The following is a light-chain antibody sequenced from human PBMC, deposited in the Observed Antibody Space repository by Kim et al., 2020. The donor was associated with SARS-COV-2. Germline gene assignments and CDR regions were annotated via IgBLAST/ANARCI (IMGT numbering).Light chain of an antibody. CDR1: QIVSTYD. CDR3: QHFGSSPT. V-gene: IGKV3-20*01. J-gene: IGKJ2*01. Sequence: SLAPRDGAPLTCRASQIVSTYDLAGYQQKPAQAPRLLIYAASTRATGIPDRFSGSGSGTDFTLTISRREAEDSALCYCQHFGSSPTFGQGTKLEI. CDR2: AAS.